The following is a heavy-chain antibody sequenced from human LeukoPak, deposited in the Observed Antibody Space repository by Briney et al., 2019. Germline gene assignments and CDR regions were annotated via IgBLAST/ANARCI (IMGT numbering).Heavy chain of an antibody. Sequence: SETLSLTCTVSGYSISNGYYWGWIRQPPGKGLEWVGSISHRGSTYYNPSLRSRITISLDRSKQKFSLKLTSVTAADTAVYFCARGAEYYAIWRGYAGYSDYWGQEISVTVSS. CDR2: ISHRGST. CDR1: GYSISNGYY. V-gene: IGHV4-38-2*02. J-gene: IGHJ4*02. CDR3: ARGAEYYAIWRGYAGYSDY. D-gene: IGHD3-3*01.